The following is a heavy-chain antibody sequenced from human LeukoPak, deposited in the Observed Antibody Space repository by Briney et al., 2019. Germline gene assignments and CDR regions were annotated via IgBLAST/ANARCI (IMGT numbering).Heavy chain of an antibody. Sequence: SETLSLTCTVSGGSMSSGTYYWGWIRQPPGKGLEWIASIRYLGSTFYNPSLKSRVTISVDTSKNQFSLKLSSVTAADTAVYYCARGPSGFWSGYNWFDPWGQGTLVTVSS. J-gene: IGHJ5*02. CDR2: IRYLGST. CDR3: ARGPSGFWSGYNWFDP. V-gene: IGHV4-39*07. D-gene: IGHD3-3*01. CDR1: GGSMSSGTYY.